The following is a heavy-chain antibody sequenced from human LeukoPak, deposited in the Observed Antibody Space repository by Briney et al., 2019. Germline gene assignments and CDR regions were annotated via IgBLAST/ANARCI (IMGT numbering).Heavy chain of an antibody. D-gene: IGHD5-18*01. V-gene: IGHV1-18*04. J-gene: IGHJ4*02. CDR3: VRDLGVDTTMIFFDY. CDR1: GYTFTSYG. CDR2: VTAYNGNT. Sequence: ASMKVSSKASGYTFTSYGIGWVGHAPGQGLEWMGWVTAYNGNTNYAQKLQGRVTMTQDTSTSTAYMELRSLRSDDTAVYYCVRDLGVDTTMIFFDYWGQGTLVTVSS.